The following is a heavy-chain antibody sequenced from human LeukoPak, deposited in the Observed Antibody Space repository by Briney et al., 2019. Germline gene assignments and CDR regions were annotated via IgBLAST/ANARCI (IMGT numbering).Heavy chain of an antibody. J-gene: IGHJ4*02. Sequence: GASVKVSCKASGYSFNGYYMNWVRQVPGQGLEWMALINPNSGDTKYAQKFQGRVTLTRDTSKYTAYMELTSLRSDDMAIYYCTRDHGGTYPGFDVWGQGTLVTVSS. V-gene: IGHV1-2*02. CDR1: GYSFNGYY. D-gene: IGHD1-26*01. CDR3: TRDHGGTYPGFDV. CDR2: INPNSGDT.